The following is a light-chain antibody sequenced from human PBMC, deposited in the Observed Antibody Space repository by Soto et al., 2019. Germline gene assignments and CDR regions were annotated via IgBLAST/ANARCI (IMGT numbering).Light chain of an antibody. V-gene: IGKV3-20*01. CDR1: QSVSSSY. CDR3: QQYRNWPRT. Sequence: IVLTQSPGTLSLSPWERATLSCRASQSVSSSYLAWYQQKPGQAPRLLIYGASSRATGIPDRFSGSGSGTDFTLTISRLEPEDFAVYYCQQYRNWPRTFGQGTKVDIK. CDR2: GAS. J-gene: IGKJ1*01.